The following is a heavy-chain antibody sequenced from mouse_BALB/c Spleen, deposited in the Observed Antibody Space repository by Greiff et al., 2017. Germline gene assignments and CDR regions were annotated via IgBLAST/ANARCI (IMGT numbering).Heavy chain of an antibody. J-gene: IGHJ4*01. D-gene: IGHD2-4*01. V-gene: IGHV3-2*02. CDR3: ARWIDDYDVHYYAMDY. CDR2: ISYSGST. Sequence: EVHLVESGPGLVKPSQSLSLTCTVTGYSITSDYAWNWIRQFPGNKLEWMGYISYSGSTSYNPSLKSRISITRDTSKNQFFLQLNSVTTEDTATYYCARWIDDYDVHYYAMDYWGQGTSVTVSS. CDR1: GYSITSDYA.